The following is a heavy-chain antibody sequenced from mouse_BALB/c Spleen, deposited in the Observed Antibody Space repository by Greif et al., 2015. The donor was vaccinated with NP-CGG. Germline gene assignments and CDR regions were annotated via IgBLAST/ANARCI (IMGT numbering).Heavy chain of an antibody. CDR1: GFTFSSFG. V-gene: IGHV5-17*02. J-gene: IGHJ4*01. Sequence: EVMLVESGGGLVQPGGSRKLSCAASGFTFSSFGMHWVRQAPEKGLEWVAYISSGSSTIYYADTVKGRFTISRDNPKNTLFLQMTSLRSEDTAMYYCARDYYGSSPLAMDYWGQGTSVTVSS. CDR2: ISSGSSTI. D-gene: IGHD1-1*01. CDR3: ARDYYGSSPLAMDY.